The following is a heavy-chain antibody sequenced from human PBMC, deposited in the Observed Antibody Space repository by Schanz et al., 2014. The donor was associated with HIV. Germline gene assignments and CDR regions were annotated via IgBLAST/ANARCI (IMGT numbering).Heavy chain of an antibody. V-gene: IGHV3-33*08. Sequence: VQLLESGGGLVQPGGSLRLSCAASGFSFSNYGMHWVRQAPGKGLEWVAVSWYDGSKKYHADSVKGRFTISRDNSKNTLYLQMNNLRDEDTAVYYCARVVVVVADGDWYFDLWGRGTLVTVSS. J-gene: IGHJ2*01. CDR1: GFSFSNYG. CDR2: SWYDGSKK. D-gene: IGHD3-22*01. CDR3: ARVVVVVADGDWYFDL.